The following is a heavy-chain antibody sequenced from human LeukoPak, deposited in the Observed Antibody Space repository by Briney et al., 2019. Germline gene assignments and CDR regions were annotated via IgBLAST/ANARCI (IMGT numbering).Heavy chain of an antibody. J-gene: IGHJ6*03. CDR3: AKNRGHCVDGVCHNYYYMDV. V-gene: IGHV3-23*01. CDR1: GFTFSSFA. CDR2: VSGSAGRT. Sequence: GGSLRLSCAASGFTFSSFAMTWVRQAPGKGLEWVSTVSGSAGRTDYADSVKGRFTISRDNLKNTLYLQMNGLGAEDTAVYYCAKNRGHCVDGVCHNYYYMDVWGRGTTVTVSS. D-gene: IGHD2-8*02.